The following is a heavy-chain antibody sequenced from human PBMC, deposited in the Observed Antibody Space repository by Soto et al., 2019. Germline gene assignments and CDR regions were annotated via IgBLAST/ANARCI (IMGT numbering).Heavy chain of an antibody. J-gene: IGHJ6*04. D-gene: IGHD4-17*01. CDR1: GFTFTSSA. V-gene: IGHV1-58*01. CDR3: AADDYGDYGLGYYYYGMDV. Sequence: SVKVSCKASGFTFTSSAVQWVRQARGQRLEWIGWIVVGSGNTNYVQKFQERVTITRDMSTSTAYMELSSLRSEVTAVYYCAADDYGDYGLGYYYYGMDVWGKGTTVTVSS. CDR2: IVVGSGNT.